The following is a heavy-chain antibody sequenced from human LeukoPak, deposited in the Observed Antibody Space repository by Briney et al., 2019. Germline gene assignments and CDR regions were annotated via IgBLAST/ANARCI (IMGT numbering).Heavy chain of an antibody. CDR2: IYYSGST. CDR1: GGSISRYY. Sequence: SETLSLTCTVSGGSISRYYWSWIRQPPGKGLEWIGYIYYSGSTNYNPSLKSRVTISVDTSKNQFSLKLSSVTAADTAVYYCARSPMVRGVISLDYWGQGTLVTVSS. CDR3: ARSPMVRGVISLDY. J-gene: IGHJ4*02. D-gene: IGHD3-10*01. V-gene: IGHV4-59*08.